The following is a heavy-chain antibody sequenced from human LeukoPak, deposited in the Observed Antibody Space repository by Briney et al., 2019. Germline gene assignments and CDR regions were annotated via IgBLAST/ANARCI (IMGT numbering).Heavy chain of an antibody. J-gene: IGHJ3*02. CDR2: IIPGGSA. Sequence: SETLSLTCAVYGGSFSGYYWSWIRQPPGKGLEWIGEIIPGGSASYIPSLKSRVTMSVDTSKNQFSLKLNFVTAADTAVYYCARHLTGQRAFDIWGQGTLVTVSS. V-gene: IGHV4-34*12. CDR3: ARHLTGQRAFDI. CDR1: GGSFSGYY.